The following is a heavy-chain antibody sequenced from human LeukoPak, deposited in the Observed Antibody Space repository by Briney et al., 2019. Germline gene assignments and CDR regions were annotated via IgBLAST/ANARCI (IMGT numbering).Heavy chain of an antibody. CDR3: ANMAGGWKYYFDY. J-gene: IGHJ4*02. CDR1: GYTFISYY. D-gene: IGHD6-19*01. CDR2: INPNSGGT. Sequence: ASVKVSCKASGYTFISYYIHWVRQAPGQGLEWMGWINPNSGGTNSAQKFQGSVTMTRDTSISTAYMELSSLRSDDTAVYYCANMAGGWKYYFDYWGQGTQITVSS. V-gene: IGHV1-2*02.